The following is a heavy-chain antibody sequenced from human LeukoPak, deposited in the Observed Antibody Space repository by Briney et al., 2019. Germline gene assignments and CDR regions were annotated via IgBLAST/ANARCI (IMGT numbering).Heavy chain of an antibody. J-gene: IGHJ5*02. D-gene: IGHD6-6*01. V-gene: IGHV4-39*01. CDR1: GGSISSSSYY. CDR3: ARQARIAARQGWFDP. CDR2: IYYSGST. Sequence: PSETLSLTCTVSGGSISSSSYYWGWIRQPPGKGLEWIGSIYYSGSTYYNPSLKSRVTISVDTSKNQFSLKLSSVTAADTAVYYCARQARIAARQGWFDPWGQGTLVTVSS.